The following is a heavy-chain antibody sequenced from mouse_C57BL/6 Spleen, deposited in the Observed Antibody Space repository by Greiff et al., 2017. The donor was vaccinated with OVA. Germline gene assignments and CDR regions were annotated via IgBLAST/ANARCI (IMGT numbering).Heavy chain of an antibody. V-gene: IGHV1S56*01. J-gene: IGHJ3*01. CDR3: ARESYGGHWYFAD. CDR1: GYAFTSYY. D-gene: IGHD1-1*02. Sequence: VQLQQSGPELVKPGASVKISCKASGYAFTSYYMNWVKQRPGKGLEWIGRIYPGDGTTNYNEKFKGKATLTADKSSSTAYMQLSSLTSEDSAVYVCARESYGGHWYFADWGKGTLVTVSA. CDR2: IYPGDGTT.